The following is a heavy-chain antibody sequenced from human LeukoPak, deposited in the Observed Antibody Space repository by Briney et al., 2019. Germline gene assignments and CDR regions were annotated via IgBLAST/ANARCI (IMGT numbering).Heavy chain of an antibody. CDR3: ASTPPERCSGHDCYPYFDY. J-gene: IGHJ4*02. D-gene: IGHD2-21*01. CDR2: INSEGKST. V-gene: IGHV3-74*03. CDR1: AFTFSSQW. Sequence: GGSLRLSCVSSAFTFSSQWMHWVRQVPGRRPMWVSGINSEGKSTAYADSVKGRFTISRDNARNTMYLQMNSLRAEDTAVYYCASTPPERCSGHDCYPYFDYWGQGTLVTVSS.